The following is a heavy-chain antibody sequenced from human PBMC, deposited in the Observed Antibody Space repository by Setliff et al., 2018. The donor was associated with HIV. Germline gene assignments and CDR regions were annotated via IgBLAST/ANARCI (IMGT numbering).Heavy chain of an antibody. CDR2: ISWNSGSI. D-gene: IGHD6-19*01. CDR1: GFTFDDYA. J-gene: IGHJ4*02. V-gene: IGHV3-9*01. CDR3: ARQFRYPGIAVAGIDY. Sequence: PGGSLRLSCAASGFTFDDYAMHWVRQVPGKGLEWVSGISWNSGSIDYVDSVKGRFTTSRDNAKNSLSLQMNSLRAEDTAFYYCARQFRYPGIAVAGIDYWGQGTLVTVSS.